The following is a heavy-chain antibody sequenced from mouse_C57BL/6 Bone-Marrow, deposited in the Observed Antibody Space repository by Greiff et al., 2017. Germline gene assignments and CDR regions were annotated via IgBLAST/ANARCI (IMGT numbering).Heavy chain of an antibody. Sequence: VHVKQSGAELVRPGASVKLSCTASGFNIKDDYMLWVKQRPEPGLEWIGWIDPENGDTEYASKFQGKATITADTSSNTAYLQLSSLTSEDTAVYYCTTDGNYEFAYWGQGTLVTVSA. D-gene: IGHD2-1*01. CDR3: TTDGNYEFAY. V-gene: IGHV14-4*01. CDR1: GFNIKDDY. J-gene: IGHJ3*01. CDR2: IDPENGDT.